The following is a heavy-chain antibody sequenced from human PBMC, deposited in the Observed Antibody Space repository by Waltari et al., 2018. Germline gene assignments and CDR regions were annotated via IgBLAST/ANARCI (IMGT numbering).Heavy chain of an antibody. CDR3: ARERDDFGGLGFSMDV. Sequence: VQLLESGGGLVQPGGSLRLSCAASGFTFSSYAMSWVRQAPGKGLEWIGEINHSGSTNYNPSLKSRVTMSVDTSKNQFSLKLSSVTAADTAVYYCARERDDFGGLGFSMDVWGQGTTVTVSS. D-gene: IGHD3-3*01. J-gene: IGHJ6*02. V-gene: IGHV4-34*10. CDR2: INHSGST. CDR1: GFTFSSYAM.